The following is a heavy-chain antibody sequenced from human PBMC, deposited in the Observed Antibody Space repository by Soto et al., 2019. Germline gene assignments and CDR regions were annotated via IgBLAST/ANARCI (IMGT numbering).Heavy chain of an antibody. Sequence: ASVKVSCKVSGYSFTGYYMHWVRQAPGQGLEWMGGINPNSGGTNYAQKFQGRVTMTRDTSISTAYMELSRLRSDDTAVYYCARGPIYYYYGYYFDYWGQGTLVTVSS. CDR3: ARGPIYYYYGYYFDY. V-gene: IGHV1-2*02. J-gene: IGHJ4*02. D-gene: IGHD3-10*01. CDR1: GYSFTGYY. CDR2: INPNSGGT.